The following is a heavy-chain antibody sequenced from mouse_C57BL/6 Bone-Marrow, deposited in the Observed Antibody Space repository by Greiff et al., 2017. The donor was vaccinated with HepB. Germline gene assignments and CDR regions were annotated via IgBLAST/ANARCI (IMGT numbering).Heavy chain of an antibody. Sequence: QVQLQQSGPGLVQPSQSLSITCTVSGFSLTSYGVHWVRQSPGKGLEWLGVIWSGGSTDYNAAFISRLSIGKDNSKSQVFFKMNSLQADDTAIYYSARNPIYDGYYVFAYWGQGTLVTVSA. CDR2: IWSGGST. CDR1: GFSLTSYG. J-gene: IGHJ3*01. D-gene: IGHD2-3*01. V-gene: IGHV2-2*01. CDR3: ARNPIYDGYYVFAY.